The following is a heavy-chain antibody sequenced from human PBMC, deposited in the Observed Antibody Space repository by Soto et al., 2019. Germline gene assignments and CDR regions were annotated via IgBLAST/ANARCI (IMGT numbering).Heavy chain of an antibody. V-gene: IGHV1-69*13. CDR3: ARDRATWQVLWFGVLPPTVYYYYNGMDV. J-gene: IGHJ6*02. Sequence: VKVSPKGSRGTFIRYAISAVRPARAQEVEWVGGIFLIFGTANYAQKFHGRVTIPADESTSTASMERSSLRCEDTAVYYCARDRATWQVLWFGVLPPTVYYYYNGMDVWGQGTRVTGPS. D-gene: IGHD3-10*01. CDR1: RGTFIRYA. CDR2: IFLIFGTA.